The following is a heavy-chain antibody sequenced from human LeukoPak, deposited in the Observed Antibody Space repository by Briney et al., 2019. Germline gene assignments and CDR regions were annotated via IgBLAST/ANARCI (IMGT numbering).Heavy chain of an antibody. D-gene: IGHD5-18*01. Sequence: GGSLRLSCAASGFTFSDYWMPWVRQAPGKGLVWVSRIKGDGSSTTYADSVKGRFTISRDNAKNTLYLQMNSLRAEDTAVYYCASETHTAMGYWGQGTLVTVSS. CDR2: IKGDGSST. CDR1: GFTFSDYW. J-gene: IGHJ4*02. CDR3: ASETHTAMGY. V-gene: IGHV3-74*01.